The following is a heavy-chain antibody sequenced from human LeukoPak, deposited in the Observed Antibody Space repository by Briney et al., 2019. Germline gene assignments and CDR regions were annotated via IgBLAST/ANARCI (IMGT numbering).Heavy chain of an antibody. V-gene: IGHV7-4-1*02. D-gene: IGHD2-15*01. CDR1: GYTFNKQA. CDR2: ITTDTGSP. Sequence: GASVKVSCKASGYTFNKQALNWVRQAPGQGLEWMGWITTDTGSPRYAQGFTGRFVFSLDTSVTTTYLQNTSLELEDTAMYYCARAARYCSGGNCFSPRTFDIWGQGTMVTVS. J-gene: IGHJ3*02. CDR3: ARAARYCSGGNCFSPRTFDI.